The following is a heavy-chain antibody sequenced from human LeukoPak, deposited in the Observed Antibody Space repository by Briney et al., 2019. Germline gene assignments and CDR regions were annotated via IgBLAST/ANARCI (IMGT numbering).Heavy chain of an antibody. D-gene: IGHD6-19*01. J-gene: IGHJ3*01. CDR3: ARDRAVAGTNVDAFDL. V-gene: IGHV1-2*02. Sequence: ASVKVSCKASGYTFRGYYIHWVPQAPGQGLEWMGWINPDSVGTNYAQKFQGRVTMTRDTSINRAYMELRRLRSDDTAVYYCARDRAVAGTNVDAFDLWGGGTVVSVS. CDR2: INPDSVGT. CDR1: GYTFRGYY.